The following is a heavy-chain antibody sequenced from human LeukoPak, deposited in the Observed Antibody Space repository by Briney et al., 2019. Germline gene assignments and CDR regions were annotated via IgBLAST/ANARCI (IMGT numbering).Heavy chain of an antibody. Sequence: SETLSLTRTVSGGSISSYYWSWIRQPPGKGLEWIGYIYYSGSTNYNPSLKSRVTISVDTSKNQFSLKLSSVTAADTAVYYCARTTEAHSWRTRYYDYYMDVWGKGTTVTVSS. J-gene: IGHJ6*03. D-gene: IGHD6-13*01. CDR1: GGSISSYY. CDR2: IYYSGST. CDR3: ARTTEAHSWRTRYYDYYMDV. V-gene: IGHV4-59*01.